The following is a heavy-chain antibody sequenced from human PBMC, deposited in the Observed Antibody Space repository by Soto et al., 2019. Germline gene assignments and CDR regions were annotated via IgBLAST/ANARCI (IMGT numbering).Heavy chain of an antibody. CDR3: AKDGADTGTYYFDY. J-gene: IGHJ4*02. V-gene: IGHV3-30*18. CDR2: ISNDGSNK. D-gene: IGHD1-26*01. Sequence: QVQLVESGGGVVQPGWSLRLSCAASNFTFSNYGMHWVRQAPGKGLEWVALISNDGSNKYYTDSVKGRFTISRDNSRNTLSLQMNSLRADDTAVYYCAKDGADTGTYYFDYWGQGTLITVSS. CDR1: NFTFSNYG.